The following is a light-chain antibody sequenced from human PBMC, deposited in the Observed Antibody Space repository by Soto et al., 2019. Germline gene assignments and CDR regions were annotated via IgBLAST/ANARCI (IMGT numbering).Light chain of an antibody. J-gene: IGKJ5*01. CDR3: QQSFSVPIT. V-gene: IGKV1-39*01. CDR2: SAS. CDR1: QSIAGY. Sequence: DIQMTQSPSSLSASVGDRDTITCRASQSIAGYLSWYQQRPGKAPKFLIYSASSLQRGVPSRFSGSGSGTDFSLTINGLQPEDFATYFCQQSFSVPITFGQGTRLEIK.